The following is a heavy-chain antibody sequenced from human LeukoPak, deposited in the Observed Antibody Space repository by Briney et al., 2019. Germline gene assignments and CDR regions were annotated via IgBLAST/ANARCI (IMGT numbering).Heavy chain of an antibody. J-gene: IGHJ5*02. V-gene: IGHV4-59*01. Sequence: SETLSLTCTVSGGSISSYYWSWIRQPPGKGLEWIGYICYSGSTNYNPSLKSRVTISVDTSKNQFSLKLSSVTAADTAVYYCARDSTDSSSWYFGWFDPWGQGTLVTVSS. CDR1: GGSISSYY. D-gene: IGHD6-13*01. CDR3: ARDSTDSSSWYFGWFDP. CDR2: ICYSGST.